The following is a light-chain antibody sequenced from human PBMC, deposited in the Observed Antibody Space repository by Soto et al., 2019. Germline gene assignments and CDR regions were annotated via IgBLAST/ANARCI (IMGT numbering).Light chain of an antibody. CDR1: QSVSSNY. CDR3: QQYSSSPLT. Sequence: EIVMTQSPGTLSFSPGERATLSCSASQSVSSNYLAWYQQKPGQAPRLLIYGASNRATGIPDRFSGSGSGTEFTLTMSRLEPEDFAVYYCQQYSSSPLTFGGGTKVDIK. J-gene: IGKJ4*01. V-gene: IGKV3-20*01. CDR2: GAS.